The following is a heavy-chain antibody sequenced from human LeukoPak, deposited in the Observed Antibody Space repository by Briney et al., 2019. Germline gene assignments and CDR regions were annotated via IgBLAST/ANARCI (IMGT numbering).Heavy chain of an antibody. CDR2: IYHSGST. CDR1: GYSISSGYY. CDR3: ARVRAYYDILTGYYPNWYFDL. V-gene: IGHV4-38-2*02. Sequence: SETLSLTCTVSGYSISSGYYWGWIRQPPGKGLEWIGSIYHSGSTYYNPSLKSRVTISVDTSKNQFSLKLSSVTAADTAVYYCARVRAYYDILTGYYPNWYFDLWGRGTLVTVSS. D-gene: IGHD3-9*01. J-gene: IGHJ2*01.